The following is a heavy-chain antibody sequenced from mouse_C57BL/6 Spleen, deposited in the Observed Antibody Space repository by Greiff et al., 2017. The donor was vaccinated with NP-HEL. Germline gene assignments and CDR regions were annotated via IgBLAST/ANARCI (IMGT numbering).Heavy chain of an antibody. CDR1: GFTFSSYA. Sequence: EVKLMESGGGLVKPGGSLKLSCAASGFTFSSYAMSWVRQTPEKRLEWVATISDGGSYTYSPDNVKGRFRISRNNAKNNLYLQMRHLKSEDTAMYYGARGPYYYGSTHAMDYWGQGTSVTVSS. CDR3: ARGPYYYGSTHAMDY. D-gene: IGHD1-1*01. J-gene: IGHJ4*01. CDR2: ISDGGSYT. V-gene: IGHV5-4*03.